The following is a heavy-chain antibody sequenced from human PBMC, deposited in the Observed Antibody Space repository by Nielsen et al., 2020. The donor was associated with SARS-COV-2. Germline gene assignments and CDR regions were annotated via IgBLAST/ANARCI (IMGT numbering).Heavy chain of an antibody. CDR2: ISYSGST. V-gene: IGHV4-30-4*01. CDR3: VRGGSYYDY. J-gene: IGHJ4*02. CDR1: GGSISSGDYY. D-gene: IGHD3-16*01. Sequence: TLSLTCTASGGSISSGDYYWTWIRQPPGKGLDYIGYISYSGSTYYNPSLKSRVTISGDTSKNQFSLKLNSVTAADTAVYYCVRGGSYYDYWGQGSLVTVSS.